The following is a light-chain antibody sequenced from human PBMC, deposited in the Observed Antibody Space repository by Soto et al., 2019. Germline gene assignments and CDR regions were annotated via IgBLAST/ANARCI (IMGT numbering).Light chain of an antibody. CDR2: KAS. J-gene: IGKJ1*01. V-gene: IGKV1-5*03. CDR1: QSISSW. CDR3: QQYNRYSPWT. Sequence: DIQVTQSPSTLSASVGDRVTITCRASQSISSWLAWYQQKPGKAPKLLIQKASSLESGVPSRFSGSGSGTEFTLTISSLQPDDFATYYCQQYNRYSPWTFGQGTKVEIK.